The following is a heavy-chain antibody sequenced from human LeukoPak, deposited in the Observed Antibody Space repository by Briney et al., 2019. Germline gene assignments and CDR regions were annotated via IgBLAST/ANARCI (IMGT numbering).Heavy chain of an antibody. J-gene: IGHJ4*02. CDR3: AKDRSIVVVTSFFDY. V-gene: IGHV1-8*01. CDR1: GYTFTSYD. CDR2: MNPNSGNT. Sequence: ASVKVSCKASGYTFTSYDINWVRQATGQGLEWMGWMNPNSGNTGYAQKFQGRVTMTRNTSISTAYMELSSLRAEDTAVYYCAKDRSIVVVTSFFDYWGQGTLVTVSS. D-gene: IGHD3-22*01.